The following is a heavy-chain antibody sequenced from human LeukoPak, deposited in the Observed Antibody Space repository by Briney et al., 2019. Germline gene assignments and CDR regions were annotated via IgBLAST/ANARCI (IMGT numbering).Heavy chain of an antibody. V-gene: IGHV3-15*01. CDR2: IKSKTDGGTT. J-gene: IGHJ4*02. CDR1: GFTFSNAW. D-gene: IGHD5-18*01. CDR3: TTGRVQLWLGAGKLYFDY. Sequence: GGSLRLSCAASGFTFSNAWMSWVRQAPGKGLEWVGRIKSKTDGGTTDYAALVKGRFTISRDDSKNTPYLQMNSLKTEDTAVYYCTTGRVQLWLGAGKLYFDYWGQGTLVTVSS.